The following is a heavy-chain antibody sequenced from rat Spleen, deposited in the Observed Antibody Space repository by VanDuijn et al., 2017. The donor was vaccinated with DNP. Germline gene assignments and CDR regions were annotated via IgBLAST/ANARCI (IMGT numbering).Heavy chain of an antibody. CDR3: TTARAY. J-gene: IGHJ2*01. D-gene: IGHD1-4*01. Sequence: EVQLVESGGGLVQPGRSLKLSCAASGFSFSDYNMAWVRQVPKQGLECVAVIIYDGSTYYRDSVKGRFTISRDNAKSTLYLQMDSLRSEDTATYYCTTARAYWGQGVMVTVSS. V-gene: IGHV5S10*01. CDR2: IIYDGST. CDR1: GFSFSDYN.